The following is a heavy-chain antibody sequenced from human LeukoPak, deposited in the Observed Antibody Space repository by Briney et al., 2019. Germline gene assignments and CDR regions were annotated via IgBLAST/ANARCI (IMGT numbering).Heavy chain of an antibody. CDR2: ISWNSGSI. J-gene: IGHJ6*02. D-gene: IGHD3-22*01. Sequence: GGSLRLSCAASGFTFDDYAMHWVRQAPGQGLEWFSGISWNSGSIGYADSVKGRFTISRDNAKNSLYLQMNSLRAEDTALYYCAKAPSGGGYYDSSGYYEELDYGMDVWGQGTTVTVSS. CDR3: AKAPSGGGYYDSSGYYEELDYGMDV. CDR1: GFTFDDYA. V-gene: IGHV3-9*01.